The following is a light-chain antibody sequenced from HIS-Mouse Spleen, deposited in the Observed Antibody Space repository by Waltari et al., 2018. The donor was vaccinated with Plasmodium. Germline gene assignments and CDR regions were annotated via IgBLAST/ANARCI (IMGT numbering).Light chain of an antibody. J-gene: IGKJ4*01. CDR1: QSVSSY. Sequence: EIVLTQSPATLSLSPGERATLSCRASQSVSSYLAWYQQKPGQAPRLLIYGASNRATGIPARFSGSGSGTDFTLTISSLEPEDFAVYYCQQRSNWPSRTFGEGTKVEIK. CDR2: GAS. V-gene: IGKV3-11*01. CDR3: QQRSNWPSRT.